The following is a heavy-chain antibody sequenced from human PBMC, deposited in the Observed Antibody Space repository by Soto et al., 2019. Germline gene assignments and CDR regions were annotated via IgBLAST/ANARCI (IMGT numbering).Heavy chain of an antibody. V-gene: IGHV3-21*01. D-gene: IGHD3-10*01. CDR2: ISSSSSYI. J-gene: IGHJ6*03. Sequence: NPGGSLRLSCAASGFTFSSYSMNWVRQAPGKGLEWVSSISSSSSYIYYADSVKGRFTISRDNAKNSLYLQMNSLRAEDTAVYYCARDKVLGSGSIRYYYYMDVWGKGTTVTVSS. CDR3: ARDKVLGSGSIRYYYYMDV. CDR1: GFTFSSYS.